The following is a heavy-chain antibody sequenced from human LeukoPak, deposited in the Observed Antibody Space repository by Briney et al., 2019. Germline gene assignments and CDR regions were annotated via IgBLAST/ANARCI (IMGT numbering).Heavy chain of an antibody. V-gene: IGHV4-59*12. J-gene: IGHJ5*02. CDR2: IYYTGST. Sequence: PSETLSLTCTLSGGSISTYYWSWVRQPPGKGLEWIGYIYYTGSTDYNPSLKSRVTMSVDTSENQFSLKLSSVTAADTAVYYCARLQYYDILRWFDPWGQGTLVTVSS. CDR1: GGSISTYY. CDR3: ARLQYYDILRWFDP. D-gene: IGHD3-9*01.